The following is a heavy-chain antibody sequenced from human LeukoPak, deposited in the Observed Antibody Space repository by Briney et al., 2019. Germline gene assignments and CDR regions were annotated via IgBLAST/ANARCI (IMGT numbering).Heavy chain of an antibody. CDR2: ISGNGGNT. CDR1: GFTFSGYA. D-gene: IGHD1-26*01. CDR3: ARGAVAGANFDY. V-gene: IGHV3-23*01. Sequence: GGSLRLSCAASGFTFSGYAMSWVRQAPGKGREWVSTISGNGGNTYYADSVKGRFTISRDNAKKTLYLQMNSLRAEDTAVYYCARGAVAGANFDYWGLGTLVTVSS. J-gene: IGHJ4*02.